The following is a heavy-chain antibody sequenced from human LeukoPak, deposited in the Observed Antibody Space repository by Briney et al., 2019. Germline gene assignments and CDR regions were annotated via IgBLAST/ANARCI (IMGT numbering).Heavy chain of an antibody. V-gene: IGHV1-46*01. CDR2: INPSGGST. Sequence: GASVKVSCKASGYTFTSYYMHWVRQAPGQGLEWMGIINPSGGSTSYAQKFQGRVTMTRDMSTSTVYMELSSLRSEDTAVYYCARDVRGTAYSSSWYYLDYWGQGTLVTVSS. CDR1: GYTFTSYY. J-gene: IGHJ4*02. CDR3: ARDVRGTAYSSSWYYLDY. D-gene: IGHD6-13*01.